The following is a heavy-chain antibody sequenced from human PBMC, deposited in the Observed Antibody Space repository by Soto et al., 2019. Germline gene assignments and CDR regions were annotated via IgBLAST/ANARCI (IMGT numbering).Heavy chain of an antibody. CDR2: ISSSGSTI. Sequence: QVQLVESGGGLVKPGGSLRLSCAASGFTFSDYYMSWIRQAPGKGLEWVAFISSSGSTILYADSVKGRITISRDNAKNSLYLQMNSLRAEDTAVYYCARYYDSSGYSRSLDSWGQGILVTVSS. V-gene: IGHV3-11*01. CDR3: ARYYDSSGYSRSLDS. CDR1: GFTFSDYY. D-gene: IGHD3-22*01. J-gene: IGHJ4*02.